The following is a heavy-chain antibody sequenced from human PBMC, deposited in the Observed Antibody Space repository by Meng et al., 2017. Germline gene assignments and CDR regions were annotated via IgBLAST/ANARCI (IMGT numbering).Heavy chain of an antibody. CDR2: INHSGST. Sequence: QVQLQQWGVGLLKPSETLSLTCAVYGGSFSGYYGSWIRQPPGKGLEWIGEINHSGSTNYNPSLKSRVTISVDTSKNQFSLKLSSVTAADTAVYYCARGRGSWGYWGQGTLVTVSS. J-gene: IGHJ4*02. D-gene: IGHD3-16*01. CDR3: ARGRGSWGY. CDR1: GGSFSGYY. V-gene: IGHV4-34*01.